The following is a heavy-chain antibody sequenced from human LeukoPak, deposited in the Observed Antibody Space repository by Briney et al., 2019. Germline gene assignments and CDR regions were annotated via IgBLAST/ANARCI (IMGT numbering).Heavy chain of an antibody. CDR1: GGSLSNHY. CDR3: ARGRIGGPKAPFDY. D-gene: IGHD3-16*01. Sequence: PSETLSLTCTVSGGSLSNHYWSWIRPPPGKGLEWIGHIYDSGSTTYNPSLKSRVTMSVDTSKNQFSLNLSSVTAADTAVYYCARGRIGGPKAPFDYWGQGTLVTVSS. J-gene: IGHJ4*02. CDR2: IYDSGST. V-gene: IGHV4-59*11.